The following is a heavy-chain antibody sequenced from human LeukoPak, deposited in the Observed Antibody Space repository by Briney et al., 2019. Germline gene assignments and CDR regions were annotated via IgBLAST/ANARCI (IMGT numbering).Heavy chain of an antibody. V-gene: IGHV3-30*19. CDR1: GFTFSSYG. J-gene: IGHJ5*02. CDR3: ANVGAAAGNWFDP. CDR2: ISYDGSNK. D-gene: IGHD6-13*01. Sequence: PGGSLRLSCAASGFTFSSYGMHWVRQAPGKGLEWVAVISYDGSNKYYADSVKGRFTISRDNSKNTLYLQMNSLRAEDTAVYYCANVGAAAGNWFDPWGQGTLVTVSS.